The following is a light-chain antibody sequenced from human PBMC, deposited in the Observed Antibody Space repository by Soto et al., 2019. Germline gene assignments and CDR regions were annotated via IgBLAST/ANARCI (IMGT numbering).Light chain of an antibody. CDR2: DAS. CDR3: QQYNSYPWT. J-gene: IGKJ1*01. CDR1: QSIRSW. V-gene: IGKV1-5*01. Sequence: DIQMTQSPSTLSAFVGDRVTITCRASQSIRSWLAWYQQKPGKAPKLLIFDASILESGVPSRFSGSGSGTEFTLTFSRLQPDDFATSYCQQYNSYPWTFGQGTKVEVK.